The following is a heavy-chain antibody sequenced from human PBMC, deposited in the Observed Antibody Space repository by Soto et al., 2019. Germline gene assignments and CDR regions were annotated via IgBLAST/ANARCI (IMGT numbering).Heavy chain of an antibody. V-gene: IGHV4-59*08. CDR1: GGSISSYY. D-gene: IGHD3-10*01. CDR3: ASMGYHYGSGSYPLDY. J-gene: IGHJ4*02. Sequence: SETLSLTCAVSGGSISSYYLTWIRQPPGKGLEWIGFMYNSGSTHYNPSLKSRVTISLDTSKNQFSLNLRSVTAADTAVYYCASMGYHYGSGSYPLDYWGQGTLVTVSS. CDR2: MYNSGST.